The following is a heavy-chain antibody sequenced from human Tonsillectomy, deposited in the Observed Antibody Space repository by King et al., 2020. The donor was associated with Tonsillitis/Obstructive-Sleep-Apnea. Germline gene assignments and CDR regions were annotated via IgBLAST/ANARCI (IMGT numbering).Heavy chain of an antibody. V-gene: IGHV3-53*01. CDR2: IYSGGST. CDR1: GFTVSSNY. D-gene: IGHD2-21*01. J-gene: IGHJ4*02. CDR3: ASAYSIHDPTDY. Sequence: VQLVESGGGLIQPGGSLRLSCAASGFTVSSNYMSWVRQAPGKGLEWGSVIYSGGSTYYADSVKGRFTISRDNSKNTLYLQMNSLRAEDTAVYYCASAYSIHDPTDYWGQGTLVTVSS.